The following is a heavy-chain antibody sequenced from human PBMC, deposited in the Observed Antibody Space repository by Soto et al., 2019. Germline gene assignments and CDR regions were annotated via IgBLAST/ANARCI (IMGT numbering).Heavy chain of an antibody. CDR1: GGSISSYY. V-gene: IGHV4-59*08. Sequence: SETLSLTCTVSGGSISSYYWSWIRQPPGKGLEWIGYIYYSGSTNYNPSLKSRVTISVDTSKNQFSLKLSSVTAADTAVYYCARLSGWEPQAYYFDYWGQGTLVTVS. J-gene: IGHJ4*02. CDR3: ARLSGWEPQAYYFDY. D-gene: IGHD1-26*01. CDR2: IYYSGST.